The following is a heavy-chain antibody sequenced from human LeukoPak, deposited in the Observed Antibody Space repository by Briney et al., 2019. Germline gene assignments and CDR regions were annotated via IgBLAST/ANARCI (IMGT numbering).Heavy chain of an antibody. D-gene: IGHD4-17*01. CDR1: GYTFTGYY. Sequence: ASVKVSCKASGYTFTGYYMHWVRQAPGQGLEWMGWINPNSGGTNYAQRFQGRVTMTRDTSISTAYMELRRLRSDDTAVYYCARDGDYGDYRYDYWGQGTLVTVSS. CDR2: INPNSGGT. CDR3: ARDGDYGDYRYDY. V-gene: IGHV1-2*02. J-gene: IGHJ4*02.